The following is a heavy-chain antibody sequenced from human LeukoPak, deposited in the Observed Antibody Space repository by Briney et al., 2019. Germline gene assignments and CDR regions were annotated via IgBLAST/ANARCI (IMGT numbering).Heavy chain of an antibody. CDR2: INYGGST. CDR1: GGPISSSGYY. CDR3: ARQYFGYDTSGPYSHFDY. D-gene: IGHD1-26*01. V-gene: IGHV4-39*01. J-gene: IGHJ4*02. Sequence: SETLPLTCTVSGGPISSSGYYWGWIRQPPGKGLEWIGSINYGGSTYYNPSLKSRVIISVDTSKNQFSLKLSSVTAADTAVYYCARQYFGYDTSGPYSHFDYWGQGTLVTVSS.